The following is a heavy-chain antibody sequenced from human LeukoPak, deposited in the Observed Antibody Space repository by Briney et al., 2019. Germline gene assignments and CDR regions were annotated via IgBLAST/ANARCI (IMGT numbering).Heavy chain of an antibody. CDR2: TYYRSKWYN. J-gene: IGHJ4*02. CDR1: GDSVSSNSAA. D-gene: IGHD3-22*01. Sequence: SQTLSLTCAISGDSVSSNSAAWNWIRQSPSRGLEWLARTYYRSKWYNDYAVSVKSRITINPDTSKNQFSLQLNSVTPEDTAVYYCARDTGGYCDSSGYYDYWGQGNLVTVSS. V-gene: IGHV6-1*01. CDR3: ARDTGGYCDSSGYYDY.